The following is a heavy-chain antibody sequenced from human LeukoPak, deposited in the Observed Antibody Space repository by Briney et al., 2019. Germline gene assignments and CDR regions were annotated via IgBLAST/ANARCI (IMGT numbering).Heavy chain of an antibody. CDR2: ISSSSSYI. CDR3: AAFRALAAAGVRDDAFDI. V-gene: IGHV3-21*01. CDR1: GFTFSSYS. Sequence: PGGSLRLSCAASGFTFSSYSMNWVRQAPGKGLEWVSSISSSSSYIYYADSVKGRFTISRDNAKNSLYLQMNSLRAEDTAVYYCAAFRALAAAGVRDDAFDIWGQGTMVTVSS. J-gene: IGHJ3*02. D-gene: IGHD6-13*01.